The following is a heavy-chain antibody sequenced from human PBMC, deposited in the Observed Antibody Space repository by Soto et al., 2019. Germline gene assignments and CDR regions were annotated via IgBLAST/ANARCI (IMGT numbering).Heavy chain of an antibody. Sequence: PGESLKISCRAYGYNFATSGTSYVRQMPGKRLEWIGIIYPDDSEPQYSPAFQGQVTVSADKSIRSAYLQWCSPKASDSAMFYCARHLNSGRGKNYYYGKDVSGQWSKVT. V-gene: IGHV5-51*01. CDR3: ARHLNSGRGKNYYYGKDV. CDR1: GYNFATSG. J-gene: IGHJ6*02. D-gene: IGHD6-19*01. CDR2: IYPDDSEP.